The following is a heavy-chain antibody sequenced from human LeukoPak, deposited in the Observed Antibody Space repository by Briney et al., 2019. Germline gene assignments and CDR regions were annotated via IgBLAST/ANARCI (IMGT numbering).Heavy chain of an antibody. CDR1: GGSFSGYY. V-gene: IGHV4-34*01. CDR3: ARGSSSGWYPTYYYYMDV. D-gene: IGHD6-19*01. Sequence: SETLSLTCAVYGGSFSGYYWSWIRQPPGKVLEWIGEINHSGSTNYNPSLKSRVTISVDTSKNQFPLKLSSVTAADTAVYYCARGSSSGWYPTYYYYMDVWGKGTTVTVSS. CDR2: INHSGST. J-gene: IGHJ6*03.